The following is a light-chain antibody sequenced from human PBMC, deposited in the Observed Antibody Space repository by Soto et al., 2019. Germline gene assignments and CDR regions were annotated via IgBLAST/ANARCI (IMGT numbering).Light chain of an antibody. J-gene: IGKJ1*01. CDR2: GAS. CDR1: QSVSSNY. Sequence: DIVLTQSPGTLSLSPGERATLSCRASQSVSSNYLAWYQQKPGQAPRLLIYGASSRAAGIPDRFSGSGSGTDFTLTISRLEPVDFAVYYCQPYGNSPLSFGQGTKVAIK. V-gene: IGKV3-20*01. CDR3: QPYGNSPLS.